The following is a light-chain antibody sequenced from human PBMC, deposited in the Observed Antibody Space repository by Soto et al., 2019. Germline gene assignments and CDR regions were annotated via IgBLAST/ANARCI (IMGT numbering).Light chain of an antibody. CDR3: QHSLT. V-gene: IGKV4-1*01. Sequence: DIVMTQSPDSLAVSLGERATINCKSSQSVLYSSNNKNYLAWYQQKPGPPPKLLIYWASTRESGVPDRFSGSGSGTDFTLTISSLQAEDVAVYCQHSLTFGQGTKVEIK. J-gene: IGKJ1*01. CDR2: WAS. CDR1: QSVLYSSNNKNY.